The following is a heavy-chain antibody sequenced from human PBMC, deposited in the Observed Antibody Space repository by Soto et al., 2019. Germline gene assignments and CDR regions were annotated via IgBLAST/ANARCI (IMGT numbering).Heavy chain of an antibody. CDR2: IYYSGST. J-gene: IGHJ4*02. V-gene: IGHV4-31*03. D-gene: IGHD3-9*01. CDR1: GGSISSGGYY. CDR3: ASSPKAEYYDILTGPDD. Sequence: QVQLQESGPGLVKPSQTLSLTCTVSGGSISSGGYYWSWIRQHPGKGLEWIGYIYYSGSTYYNPSLKSRVTISVDTSKNQFSLKLSSVTAADTAVYYCASSPKAEYYDILTGPDDWGQGTLVTVSS.